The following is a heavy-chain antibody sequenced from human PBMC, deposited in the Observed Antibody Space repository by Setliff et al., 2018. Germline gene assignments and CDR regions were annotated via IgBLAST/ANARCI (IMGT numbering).Heavy chain of an antibody. Sequence: GSLRLSCAASGFAFTSYDMTWVRQAPGKGLEWIASISGSGGDTDSADSMKGRFTISRDNSKNTLYLQMNSLRPEDTAIYYCATSTIITYYFDSWGQGTLVTVSS. CDR2: ISGSGGDT. V-gene: IGHV3-23*01. D-gene: IGHD3-22*01. CDR3: ATSTIITYYFDS. CDR1: GFAFTSYD. J-gene: IGHJ4*02.